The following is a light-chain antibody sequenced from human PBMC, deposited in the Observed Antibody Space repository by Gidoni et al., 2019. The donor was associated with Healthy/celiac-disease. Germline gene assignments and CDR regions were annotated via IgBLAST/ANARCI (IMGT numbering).Light chain of an antibody. CDR3: QQFNNYPCS. CDR1: QGISSA. CDR2: DAS. Sequence: AIQLTQSPSSLSASVGDRVTITCRASQGISSALAWYQQKPGKAPKLLIYDASSLESGGPSRFSGSGSGTYFTLTISSLQPEDFATYYCQQFNNYPCSFGQGTKLEIK. J-gene: IGKJ2*04. V-gene: IGKV1D-13*01.